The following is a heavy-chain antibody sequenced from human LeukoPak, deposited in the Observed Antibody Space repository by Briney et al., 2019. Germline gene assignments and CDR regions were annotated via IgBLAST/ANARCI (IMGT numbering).Heavy chain of an antibody. CDR3: ARGIQLWNYGMDV. CDR2: ISGSGDST. CDR1: GFTFSSYA. J-gene: IGHJ6*02. Sequence: PGGSLRLSCAASGFTFSSYAMSWVRQAPGKGLEWVSAISGSGDSTYYADSVKGRFTISRDNSKNTLHLQMNSLRAEDTAVYYCARGIQLWNYGMDVWGQGTTVTVSS. V-gene: IGHV3-23*01. D-gene: IGHD5-18*01.